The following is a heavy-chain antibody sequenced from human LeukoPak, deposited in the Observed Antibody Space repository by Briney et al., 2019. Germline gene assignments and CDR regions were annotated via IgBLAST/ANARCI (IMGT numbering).Heavy chain of an antibody. CDR2: INWNGGST. Sequence: PGGSLRLSCAASGFTFDDYGMSWVRQAPGKGLEWVSGINWNGGSTGYADSVKGRFTISRDNAKNSLYLQMNSLRAEDTALYYCARNADTMIVVVITTFDYWGQGTLVTVSS. CDR1: GFTFDDYG. V-gene: IGHV3-20*04. D-gene: IGHD3-22*01. J-gene: IGHJ4*02. CDR3: ARNADTMIVVVITTFDY.